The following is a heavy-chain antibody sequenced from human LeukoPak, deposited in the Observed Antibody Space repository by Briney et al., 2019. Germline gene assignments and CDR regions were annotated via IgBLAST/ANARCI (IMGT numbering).Heavy chain of an antibody. CDR1: GYSISSGYY. J-gene: IGHJ4*02. Sequence: SSETLSLTCAVSGYSISSGYYWGWIRQPPGKGLEWIGSIYHSGSTYYNPSLKSRVTISVDTSKNHFSLKLSSVTAADTAVYFCARDRSAIYYDSSGYYPKDYFDYLGQGTLVTVSS. V-gene: IGHV4-38-2*02. CDR3: ARDRSAIYYDSSGYYPKDYFDY. D-gene: IGHD3-22*01. CDR2: IYHSGST.